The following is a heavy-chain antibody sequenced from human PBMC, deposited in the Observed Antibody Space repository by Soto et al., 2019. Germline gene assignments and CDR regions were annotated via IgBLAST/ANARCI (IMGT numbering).Heavy chain of an antibody. V-gene: IGHV1-3*01. D-gene: IGHD4-17*01. J-gene: IGHJ5*02. CDR1: GYTFTSYA. CDR2: INAGNGNT. CDR3: ARDRGPTVTTLGWFDP. Sequence: GASVKVSCKASGYTFTSYAMHWVRQAPGQRLEWMGWINAGNGNTKYSQKFQGRVTITRDTSASTAYMELSSLRSEDTAVYYCARDRGPTVTTLGWFDPWGQGTLVNVS.